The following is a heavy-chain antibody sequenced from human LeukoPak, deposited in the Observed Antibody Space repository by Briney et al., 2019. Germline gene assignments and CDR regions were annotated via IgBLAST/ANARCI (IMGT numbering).Heavy chain of an antibody. J-gene: IGHJ6*04. CDR2: IKQDGDER. Sequence: SGGSLRLSCEASGLTFSNYWMTWVRQAPGKGLEGVANIKQDGDERYYVDDVKGRFTISTDNAKNSLYLQMNSLRVDDEDTAVYYCTRISPNGTGVYGMDVWGKGTTVTVSS. V-gene: IGHV3-7*03. D-gene: IGHD2-8*01. CDR3: TRISPNGTGVYGMDV. CDR1: GLTFSNYW.